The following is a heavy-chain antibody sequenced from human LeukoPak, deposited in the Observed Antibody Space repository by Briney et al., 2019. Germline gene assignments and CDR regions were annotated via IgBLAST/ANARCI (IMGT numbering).Heavy chain of an antibody. J-gene: IGHJ4*02. V-gene: IGHV3-30-3*01. CDR3: AREGYYGSGSPPSLYFDY. Sequence: HAGGSLRLSCAASGFTFRNYVIHWVRQAPGKGLEWVAVTSSDLNVKLNADSVKGRFTISRDNSRSTLYLQMNSLRPEDTAIYYCAREGYYGSGSPPSLYFDYWGQGTLVTVSS. CDR2: TSSDLNVK. D-gene: IGHD3-10*01. CDR1: GFTFRNYV.